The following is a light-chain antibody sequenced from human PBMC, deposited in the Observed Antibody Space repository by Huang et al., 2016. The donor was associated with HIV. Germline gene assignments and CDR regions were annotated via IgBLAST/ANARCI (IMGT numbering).Light chain of an antibody. Sequence: AIRMTQSPSSLSASTGDRVNITCRASQDMNNFLAWYQQKPGKAPNLLIYAASILETGVTSRYSDSGSGTEFNLSISCRQSEDFATYYCQQYYSYRTFGQGTQVEIK. CDR3: QQYYSYRT. CDR1: QDMNNF. V-gene: IGKV1-8*01. CDR2: AAS. J-gene: IGKJ1*01.